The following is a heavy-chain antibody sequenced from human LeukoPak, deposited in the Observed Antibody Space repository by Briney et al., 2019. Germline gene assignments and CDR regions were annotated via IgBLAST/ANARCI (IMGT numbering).Heavy chain of an antibody. D-gene: IGHD3-9*01. CDR1: GFTFSSYG. CDR2: ISYDGSNK. V-gene: IGHV3-30*18. J-gene: IGHJ6*02. Sequence: GGSLRLSCAASGFTFSSYGMHWVRQAPGKGLEWVAVISYDGSNKYYADSVKGRFTISRDNSKNTLYLQMNSLRAEDTAVYYCAKDSTPTLRYFDWLPDYYYHYGMDVWGQGTTVTVSS. CDR3: AKDSTPTLRYFDWLPDYYYHYGMDV.